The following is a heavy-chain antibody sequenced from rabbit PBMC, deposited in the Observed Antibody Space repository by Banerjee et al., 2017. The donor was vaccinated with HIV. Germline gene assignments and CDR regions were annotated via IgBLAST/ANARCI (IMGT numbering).Heavy chain of an antibody. CDR3: ARDLAGVIGWNFNL. V-gene: IGHV1S40*01. J-gene: IGHJ4*01. CDR2: IYLGSGNA. D-gene: IGHD4-1*01. CDR1: GFDFSDYA. Sequence: QSLEESGGDLVKPGASLTLTCTASGFDFSDYAMCWVGQAPGKGLEWIGCIYLGSGNAYYASWAKGRFTISKTSSTTVTLQMTSLTAADTATYFCARDLAGVIGWNFNLWGQGTLVTVS.